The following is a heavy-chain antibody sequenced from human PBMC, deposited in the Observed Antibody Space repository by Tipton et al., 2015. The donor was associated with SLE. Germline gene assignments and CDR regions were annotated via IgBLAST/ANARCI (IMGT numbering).Heavy chain of an antibody. Sequence: SLRLSCAASGFTVSNNFMSWVRQAPGKGLEWVAGISYDGSNKFYTESVMGRFAISRDNSKNSLYLQMNSLRAEDTAVYYCARGSYSSSESYYHYYMDVWGKGTTVTVSS. CDR2: ISYDGSNK. CDR1: GFTVSNNF. J-gene: IGHJ6*03. D-gene: IGHD6-6*01. V-gene: IGHV3-30*09. CDR3: ARGSYSSSESYYHYYMDV.